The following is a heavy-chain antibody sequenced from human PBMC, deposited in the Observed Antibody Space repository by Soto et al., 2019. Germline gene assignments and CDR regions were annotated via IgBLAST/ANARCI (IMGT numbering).Heavy chain of an antibody. V-gene: IGHV1-69*13. Sequence: GASVKVSCKASGGTFSSYAISWVRQAPGQGLERMGGIIPIFGTANYAQKFQGRVTITADESTSTAYMELSSLRSEDTAVYYCARDDSSGCLDYWGQGTLVTVSS. CDR3: ARDDSSGCLDY. D-gene: IGHD3-22*01. J-gene: IGHJ4*02. CDR1: GGTFSSYA. CDR2: IIPIFGTA.